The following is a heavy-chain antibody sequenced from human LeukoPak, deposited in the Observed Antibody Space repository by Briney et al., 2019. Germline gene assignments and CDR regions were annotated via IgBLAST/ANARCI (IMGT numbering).Heavy chain of an antibody. V-gene: IGHV1-18*01. CDR2: ISSYTGNT. CDR3: ARTLYCSTSSCDVGDY. D-gene: IGHD2-2*01. J-gene: IGHJ4*02. CDR1: GYIFTKYG. Sequence: ASVKVSCKTSGYIFTKYGISWVRQAPGQGLEWMGWISSYTGNTNYAQKFQGRVIMTTNISTSTVIMELRSLRSDDTALYYCARTLYCSTSSCDVGDYWGQGTLVTVSS.